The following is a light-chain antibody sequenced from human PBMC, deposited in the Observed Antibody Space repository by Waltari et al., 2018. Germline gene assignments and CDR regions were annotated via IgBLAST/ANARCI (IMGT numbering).Light chain of an antibody. V-gene: IGLV3-19*01. CDR3: NSRDSSGNHPVV. CDR2: GKN. Sequence: SSELTQDPAVSVALGQTVRITCQGDSLRSYYASWYQQKPGQAPVLVIYGKNNRPSGIPDLFSGSRSGNTASLTITGAQAEDEADYYCNSRDSSGNHPVVFGGGTKLTVL. J-gene: IGLJ2*01. CDR1: SLRSYY.